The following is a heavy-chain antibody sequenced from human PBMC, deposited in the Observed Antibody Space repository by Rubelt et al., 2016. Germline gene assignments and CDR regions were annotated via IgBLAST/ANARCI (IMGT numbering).Heavy chain of an antibody. Sequence: QVQLQESGPGLVKPSETLSLTCTVSGGSISSYYWSWIRQPPGKGLEWIGYIYYSGSTNYNPSLKSRVSISVDTSKNPVSLKLSSLTAADTAVYYCARAPRVRGVHVYYYMDVWGKGTTVTVCS. CDR2: IYYSGST. J-gene: IGHJ6*03. CDR1: GGSISSYY. D-gene: IGHD3-10*01. CDR3: ARAPRVRGVHVYYYMDV. V-gene: IGHV4-59*01.